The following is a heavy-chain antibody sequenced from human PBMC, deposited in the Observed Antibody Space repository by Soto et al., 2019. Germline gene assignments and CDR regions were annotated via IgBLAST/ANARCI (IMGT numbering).Heavy chain of an antibody. Sequence: PGGSLRLSCAASGFTFSSYAMSWVRQAPGKGLEWVSAISSSGGSTYYADSVKGRFTISRDNSKNTLYLQMNSLRAEDTAVYYCAKEYNRGYSGYDPFDYWGQGTLVTVSS. CDR2: ISSSGGST. J-gene: IGHJ4*02. V-gene: IGHV3-23*01. CDR3: AKEYNRGYSGYDPFDY. D-gene: IGHD5-12*01. CDR1: GFTFSSYA.